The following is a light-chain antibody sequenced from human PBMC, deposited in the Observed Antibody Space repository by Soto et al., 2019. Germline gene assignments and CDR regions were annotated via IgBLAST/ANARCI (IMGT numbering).Light chain of an antibody. Sequence: EIVLTQSPATLSLSPGERATLSCRASQSVNSYLAWYQHKPGQSPRLLIYDASKRASGFPARFSGSGSGTDFTLTISSLEPEDFAVYYCQERTGWPPWTFGQGTKVEIE. CDR2: DAS. J-gene: IGKJ1*01. CDR3: QERTGWPPWT. V-gene: IGKV3-11*01. CDR1: QSVNSY.